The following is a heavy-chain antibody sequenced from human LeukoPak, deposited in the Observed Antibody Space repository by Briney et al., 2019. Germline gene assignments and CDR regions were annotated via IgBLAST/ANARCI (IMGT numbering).Heavy chain of an antibody. D-gene: IGHD3-22*01. Sequence: PGGSLRLSCAASGFTFSSYAMSWVRQAPGKGLEWVSAISGSGGSTYYADSVKGRFTISRDNSKNTLYLQMNSLRAEDTAVYYCAKGTYYCDSSGPQYYWGQGTLVTVSS. CDR2: ISGSGGST. V-gene: IGHV3-23*01. J-gene: IGHJ4*02. CDR1: GFTFSSYA. CDR3: AKGTYYCDSSGPQYY.